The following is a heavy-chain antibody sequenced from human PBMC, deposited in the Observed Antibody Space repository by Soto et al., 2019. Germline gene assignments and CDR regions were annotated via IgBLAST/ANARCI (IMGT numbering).Heavy chain of an antibody. D-gene: IGHD2-2*01. Sequence: SETLSLTCAVYGGSFSGYYWSWIRQPPGKGLEWIGEINHSGSTNYNPSLKSRVTISVDTSKNQFSLKLGSVTAADTAVYYCARDQTVVPAAINWFDPWGQGTLVTVSS. CDR2: INHSGST. J-gene: IGHJ5*02. V-gene: IGHV4-34*01. CDR1: GGSFSGYY. CDR3: ARDQTVVPAAINWFDP.